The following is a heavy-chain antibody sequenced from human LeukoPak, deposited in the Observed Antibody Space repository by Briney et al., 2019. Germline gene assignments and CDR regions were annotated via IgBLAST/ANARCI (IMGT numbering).Heavy chain of an antibody. CDR3: ASGEVATISTYYYYGMDV. V-gene: IGHV1-69*13. D-gene: IGHD5-24*01. CDR2: IIPIFGTA. J-gene: IGHJ6*02. Sequence: GASVKVSCKASGGTFSSYAISWVRQASGQGLEWMGGIIPIFGTANYAQKFQGRVTITADESTSTAYMELSSLRSEDTAVYYCASGEVATISTYYYYGMDVWGQGTTVTVSS. CDR1: GGTFSSYA.